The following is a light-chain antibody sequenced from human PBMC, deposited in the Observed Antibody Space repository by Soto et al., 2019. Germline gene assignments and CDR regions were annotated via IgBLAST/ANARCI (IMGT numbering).Light chain of an antibody. V-gene: IGKV3-15*01. CDR3: QQYTNWPPYT. Sequence: EIVMTQSPATLSVSPGERATLSCRASQSVSTNLAWYQQKPGQSPRLLIYGASTRATGIPARFSGGGSETEFTLTISSLQSEDFAVYYCQQYTNWPPYTFGQGTNLEIK. CDR2: GAS. CDR1: QSVSTN. J-gene: IGKJ2*01.